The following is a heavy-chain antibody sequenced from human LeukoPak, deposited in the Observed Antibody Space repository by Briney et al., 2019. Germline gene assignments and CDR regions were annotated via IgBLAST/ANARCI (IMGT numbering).Heavy chain of an antibody. D-gene: IGHD2-8*01. CDR3: ARGGLRVMVYRLYYMDV. Sequence: ASVKVSCKASGYSFIGYYMHWVRQAPGQGLEWMGWINPNSGDTKYAQKFQGRVTMTRDTSISTAYMELTRLRSDDTAVYYCARGGLRVMVYRLYYMDVWGRGTTVTVSS. V-gene: IGHV1-2*02. J-gene: IGHJ6*03. CDR1: GYSFIGYY. CDR2: INPNSGDT.